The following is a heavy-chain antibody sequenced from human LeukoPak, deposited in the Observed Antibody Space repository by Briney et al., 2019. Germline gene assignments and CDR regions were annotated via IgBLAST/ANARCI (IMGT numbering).Heavy chain of an antibody. J-gene: IGHJ1*01. Sequence: SETLSLTCTVSGGSISTYYWSWIRQPPGKGLEWIGYTYYSGSTNYNPSLKSRVTISVGTSKNQFSLKLSSVTAADTAVYYCARGSSWPEYFQHWGQGTLVTVSS. CDR1: GGSISTYY. CDR2: TYYSGST. V-gene: IGHV4-59*01. CDR3: ARGSSWPEYFQH. D-gene: IGHD6-13*01.